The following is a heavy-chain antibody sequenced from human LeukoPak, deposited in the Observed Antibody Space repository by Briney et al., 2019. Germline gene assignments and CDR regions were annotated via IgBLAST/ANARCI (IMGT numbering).Heavy chain of an antibody. CDR2: IYHSGST. CDR1: GYSISSGYY. CDR3: ARQPYGTYCGGDCYQPYYFEY. J-gene: IGHJ4*02. V-gene: IGHV4-38-2*01. Sequence: SETLSLTCAVSGYSISSGYYWGWIRQPPGKGLEWIGSIYHSGSTYYNPSLKSRVTISVDTSKNQFSLKLSSVTAADTAVYYCARQPYGTYCGGDCYQPYYFEYWGQGTLVTVSS. D-gene: IGHD2-21*02.